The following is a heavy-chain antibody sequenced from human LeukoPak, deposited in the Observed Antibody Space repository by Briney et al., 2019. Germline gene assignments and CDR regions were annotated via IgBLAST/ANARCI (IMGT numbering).Heavy chain of an antibody. J-gene: IGHJ4*02. CDR2: ISSSSTI. Sequence: PGGSLRLSCAASGFTFSSYSMNWVRQAPGKGLEWVSYISSSSTIYYADSVKGRFTISRDNAKNSLYLQMNSLRAEDTAVYYCARDDYDSSGYYYCLDYWGQGTLVTVSS. D-gene: IGHD3-22*01. V-gene: IGHV3-48*04. CDR1: GFTFSSYS. CDR3: ARDDYDSSGYYYCLDY.